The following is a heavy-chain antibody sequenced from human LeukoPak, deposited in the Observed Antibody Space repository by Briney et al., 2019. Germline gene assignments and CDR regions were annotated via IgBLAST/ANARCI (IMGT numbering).Heavy chain of an antibody. CDR2: ISSSSYI. J-gene: IGHJ3*02. Sequence: GGSLRLSCAASGFTFSSDSMNWVRQAPGKGLEWVSYISSSSYIYYADAVKGRFTISRDNAKNSLYLQMNSLRAEDTAVYYCARVGGSYDAFDIWGQGTMVTVSS. CDR3: ARVGGSYDAFDI. D-gene: IGHD1-26*01. CDR1: GFTFSSDS. V-gene: IGHV3-21*05.